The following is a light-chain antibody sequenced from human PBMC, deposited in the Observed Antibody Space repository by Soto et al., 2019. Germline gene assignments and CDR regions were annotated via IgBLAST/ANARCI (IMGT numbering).Light chain of an antibody. Sequence: QSALTQPASVSGSPGQSITISCTGTSSDVCGYNYVSWYQQHPGKAPKLMIYEVSNRPSGVSNRFSGSKSDNTASLTISGLQAEDEADYYCSSYTSSTTLVVFGGGTKVTVL. J-gene: IGLJ2*01. CDR3: SSYTSSTTLVV. CDR2: EVS. CDR1: SSDVCGYNY. V-gene: IGLV2-14*01.